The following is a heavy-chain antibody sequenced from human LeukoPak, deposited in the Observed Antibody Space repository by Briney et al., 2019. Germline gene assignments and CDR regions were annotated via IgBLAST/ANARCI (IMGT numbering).Heavy chain of an antibody. V-gene: IGHV3-23*01. CDR1: GFIFSDYA. CDR3: AKDWDYYDSSGYSSLFDY. D-gene: IGHD3-22*01. Sequence: GGSLRLSCAASGFIFSDYAMGWVRQAPGKGLEWVSAISTTGSNTYYADSVKGRFTISRDNSKNTLDLQMHSLRAEDTALYYCAKDWDYYDSSGYSSLFDYWGQGTLVTVSS. CDR2: ISTTGSNT. J-gene: IGHJ4*02.